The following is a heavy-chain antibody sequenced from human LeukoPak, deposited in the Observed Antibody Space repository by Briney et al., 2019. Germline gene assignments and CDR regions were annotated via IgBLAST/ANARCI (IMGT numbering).Heavy chain of an antibody. CDR3: ARDASVTTNDAFDM. Sequence: ASVKVSCKTSGCTFSTYGISWVRQAPGQGLEWMAWISGYNGNTNYAQKFQGRVTMTTDTSTSTAYMELRSLRSDDTAVYYCARDASVTTNDAFDMWGQGTMVTVSS. D-gene: IGHD4-17*01. CDR1: GCTFSTYG. CDR2: ISGYNGNT. V-gene: IGHV1-18*01. J-gene: IGHJ3*02.